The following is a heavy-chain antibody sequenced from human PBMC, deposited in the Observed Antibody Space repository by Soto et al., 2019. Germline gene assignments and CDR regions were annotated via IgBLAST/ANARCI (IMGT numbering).Heavy chain of an antibody. D-gene: IGHD6-6*01. CDR2: IIPIFGTA. Sequence: YAISWVRQAPGQGLEWMGGIIPIFGTANYAQKFQGRVTITADESTSTAYMELSSLRSEDTAVYYCARAVIAARPLDYWGQGTLVTVSS. CDR1: YA. J-gene: IGHJ4*02. CDR3: ARAVIAARPLDY. V-gene: IGHV1-69*01.